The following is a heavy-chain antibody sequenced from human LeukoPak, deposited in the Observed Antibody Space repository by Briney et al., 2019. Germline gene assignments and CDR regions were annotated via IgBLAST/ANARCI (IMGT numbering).Heavy chain of an antibody. CDR3: ARGFLEMATINWFDP. CDR1: GYTLTELS. CDR2: FDPEDGET. Sequence: GASVKVSCKVSGYTLTELSMHWVRQAPGKGLEWMGGFDPEDGETIYAQKFQGRVTMTEDTSTDTAYMELSRLRSDDTAVYYCARGFLEMATINWFDPWGQGTLVTVSS. V-gene: IGHV1-24*01. J-gene: IGHJ5*02. D-gene: IGHD5-24*01.